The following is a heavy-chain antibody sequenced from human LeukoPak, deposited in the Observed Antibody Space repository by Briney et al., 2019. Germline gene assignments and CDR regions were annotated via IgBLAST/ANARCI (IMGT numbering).Heavy chain of an antibody. D-gene: IGHD3-22*01. V-gene: IGHV1-69*01. J-gene: IGHJ6*02. CDR2: IIPIFGTA. Sequence: ASVKVSCKASGGTFSSYAISWVRQAPGQGLEWMGGIIPIFGTANYAQEFQGRVTITADESTSTAYMELSSLRSEDTAVYYCARRYYDSSGYPWNGMDVWGQGTTVTVSS. CDR1: GGTFSSYA. CDR3: ARRYYDSSGYPWNGMDV.